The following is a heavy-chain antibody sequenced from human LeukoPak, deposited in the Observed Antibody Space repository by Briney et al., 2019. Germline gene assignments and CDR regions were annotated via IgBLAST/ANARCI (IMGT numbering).Heavy chain of an antibody. V-gene: IGHV3-53*01. D-gene: IGHD1-14*01. CDR1: GFTVITND. Sequence: GGSLRLSCAASGFTVITNDMTWVRQAPGKGLEWVSVLYSDGNTKYADSVQGRFAISRDNSKNTLYLEMNSLSPDDTAVYYCARGVEPLAANTLAYWGQGTLVIVSS. J-gene: IGHJ4*02. CDR2: LYSDGNT. CDR3: ARGVEPLAANTLAY.